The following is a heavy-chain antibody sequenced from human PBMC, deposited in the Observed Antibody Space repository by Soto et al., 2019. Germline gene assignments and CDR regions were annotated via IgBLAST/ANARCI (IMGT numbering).Heavy chain of an antibody. CDR1: GGSFSGDY. V-gene: IGHV4-34*01. CDR2: INHSGST. D-gene: IGHD3-10*01. Sequence: PSETLSLTCAVYGGSFSGDYWSWIRQPPGKGLEWIGEINHSGSTNYNPSLKSRVTISVDTSKNQFSLKLSSVTAADTAVYYCARGGYIWFPRYYFDYRGQGTLVTVSS. J-gene: IGHJ4*02. CDR3: ARGGYIWFPRYYFDY.